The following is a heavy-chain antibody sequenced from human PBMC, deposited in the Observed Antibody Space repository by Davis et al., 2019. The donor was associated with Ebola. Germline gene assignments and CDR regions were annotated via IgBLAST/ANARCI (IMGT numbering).Heavy chain of an antibody. CDR3: ARGSASSYGRSLDY. J-gene: IGHJ4*02. CDR1: GGTFSSYT. Sequence: AASVKVSCKASGGTFSSYTISWVRQAPGQGLEWMGWINTNTGNPTYAQGFTGRFVFSLDTSVNTAYLQINSLKTDDTAIYYCARGSASSYGRSLDYWGQGTLVTVSS. CDR2: INTNTGNP. D-gene: IGHD5-18*01. V-gene: IGHV7-4-1*02.